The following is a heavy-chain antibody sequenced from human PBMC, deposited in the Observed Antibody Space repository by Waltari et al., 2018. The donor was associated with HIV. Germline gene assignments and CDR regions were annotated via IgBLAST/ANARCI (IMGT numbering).Heavy chain of an antibody. J-gene: IGHJ6*02. CDR3: ARTMRLAGYYNGMDV. D-gene: IGHD3-22*01. V-gene: IGHV1-69*01. CDR2: TNPKFSTT. Sequence: QVQLVQSGAEVRTPGASVKVSCKTSGDTFSKYSITWVRQAPGQGLEWMGGTNPKFSTTRHAQHFQDRVKITADENTGTAYMELSRLRSQDTAVYYCARTMRLAGYYNGMDVWGQGTTVTVS. CDR1: GDTFSKYS.